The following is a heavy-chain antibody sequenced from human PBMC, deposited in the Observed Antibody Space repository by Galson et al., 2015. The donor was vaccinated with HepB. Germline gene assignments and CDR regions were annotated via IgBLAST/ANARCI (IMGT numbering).Heavy chain of an antibody. CDR1: GDSVSDNSAT. CDR3: ARGLTLLPGTYYYHMDV. V-gene: IGHV6-1*01. Sequence: CAISGDSVSDNSATWVWIRQSPSRGLEWLGRTYFRSKWFHDYAVSVESRLTVKADTSKNQFSLQLDSVTPEDTAVYYCARGLTLLPGTYYYHMDVWGKGTTVTVSS. D-gene: IGHD6-13*01. CDR2: TYFRSKWFH. J-gene: IGHJ6*03.